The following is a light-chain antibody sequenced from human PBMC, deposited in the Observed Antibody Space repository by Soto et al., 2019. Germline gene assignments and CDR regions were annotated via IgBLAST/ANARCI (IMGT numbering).Light chain of an antibody. CDR2: GAS. CDR1: QSVSNN. V-gene: IGKV3D-15*01. CDR3: QQYNNWPRT. J-gene: IGKJ1*01. Sequence: EIVLTQSPATLSLSPGERATLSCRASQSVSNNYLAWYQQKPGQAPRILIFGASGRDTGVPDRFSGSGSGTEFTLTITSLQSEDFAVYYCQQYNNWPRTFGQGTKVDI.